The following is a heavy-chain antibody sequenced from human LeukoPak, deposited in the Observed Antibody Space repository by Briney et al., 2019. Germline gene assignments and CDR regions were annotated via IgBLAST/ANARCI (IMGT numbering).Heavy chain of an antibody. Sequence: GGSLRLSCAASGFIFTNYFMSWVRQAPGKGLEWVASIKHDGSEKYYVDSVRGRFTISRDNTKNSLYLQMSSLRAENTAVYYCATDRGWRTSGYYLYYFEYWGQGTLVTFSS. CDR3: ATDRGWRTSGYYLYYFEY. CDR2: IKHDGSEK. J-gene: IGHJ4*02. CDR1: GFIFTNYF. V-gene: IGHV3-7*01. D-gene: IGHD3-3*01.